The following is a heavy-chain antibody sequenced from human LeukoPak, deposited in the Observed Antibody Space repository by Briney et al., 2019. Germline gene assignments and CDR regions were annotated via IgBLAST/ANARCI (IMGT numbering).Heavy chain of an antibody. CDR2: INESGRTT. Sequence: GASLRLSCAASGFTFSNYWIYWVRQTPGKGLVWVSRINESGRTTTYADSVKGRFTISRDNAKNTVYLQMNSLRAEDTAVYYCAREGGTVTMYDYWGQGTLVTVSS. CDR3: AREGGTVTMYDY. J-gene: IGHJ4*02. CDR1: GFTFSNYW. V-gene: IGHV3-74*01. D-gene: IGHD4-11*01.